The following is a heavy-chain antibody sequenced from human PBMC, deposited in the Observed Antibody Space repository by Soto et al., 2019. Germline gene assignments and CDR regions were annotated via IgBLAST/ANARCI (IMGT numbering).Heavy chain of an antibody. D-gene: IGHD3-10*01. J-gene: IGHJ5*01. CDR2: ISSSGTTI. Sequence: QVQLVESGGGLVKPGGSLRLSCAASGFTFSDNYMSWIRQAPGKGLEWVSYISSSGTTIYYADSVKGRFTISRDNAKNTLYPERDGLRSEATAVYYCVRAPYGFTSGFDSWGQGTLVTVSS. CDR1: GFTFSDNY. CDR3: VRAPYGFTSGFDS. V-gene: IGHV3-11*01.